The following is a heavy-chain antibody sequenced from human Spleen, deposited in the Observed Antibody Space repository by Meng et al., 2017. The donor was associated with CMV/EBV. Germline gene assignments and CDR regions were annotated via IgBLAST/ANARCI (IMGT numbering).Heavy chain of an antibody. Sequence: CKASGGTFSSYAISWVRQAPGQGLEWMGRINPDSGDTHYAQKFQGRVTVTRDTSISTAYMELSRLRSDDTAVYYCAGSRGWYYFDYWGQGTLVTVSS. J-gene: IGHJ4*02. CDR2: INPDSGDT. CDR1: GGTFSSYA. CDR3: AGSRGWYYFDY. D-gene: IGHD6-19*01. V-gene: IGHV1-2*06.